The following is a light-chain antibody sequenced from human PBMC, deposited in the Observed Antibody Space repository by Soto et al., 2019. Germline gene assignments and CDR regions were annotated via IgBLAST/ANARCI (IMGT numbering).Light chain of an antibody. J-gene: IGKJ1*01. CDR1: QSVSSN. CDR3: QQYNNWPPWT. V-gene: IGKV3-15*01. Sequence: DIVMTQSPATLSVSPGDRATLSCRASQSVSSNLAWYQQKPGQAPRLLIYGASTRATGIPARFSGSGSGTEFTLTISSLQSEDFAVYYCQQYNNWPPWTFDQGTKVEIK. CDR2: GAS.